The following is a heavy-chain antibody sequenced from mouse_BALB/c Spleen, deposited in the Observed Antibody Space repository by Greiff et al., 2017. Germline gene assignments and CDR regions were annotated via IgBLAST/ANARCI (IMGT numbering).Heavy chain of an antibody. CDR2: ILPGSGST. CDR1: GYTFSSYW. Sequence: VQLQQSGAELMKPGASVKISCKATGYTFSSYWIEWVKQRPGHGLEWIGEILPGSGSTNYNEKFKGKATFTADTSSNTAYMQLSSLTSEDSAVYYCARSRITRAMDYWGQGTSVTVSS. CDR3: ARSRITRAMDY. V-gene: IGHV1-9*01. J-gene: IGHJ4*01. D-gene: IGHD2-4*01.